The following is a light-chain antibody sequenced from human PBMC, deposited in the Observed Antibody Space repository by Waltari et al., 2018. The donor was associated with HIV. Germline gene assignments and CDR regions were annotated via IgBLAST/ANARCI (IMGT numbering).Light chain of an antibody. J-gene: IGKJ1*01. V-gene: IGKV3-15*01. Sequence: EIVMTQSPATLSVSPGERATLSCRASQSVSSNLAWYQHKPGQAPRLFIHGASTRATGIPARFSGSGSGTDFTLTISSLQSEDFAVYYCQQYSNWPRTFGQGTKVEIK. CDR3: QQYSNWPRT. CDR2: GAS. CDR1: QSVSSN.